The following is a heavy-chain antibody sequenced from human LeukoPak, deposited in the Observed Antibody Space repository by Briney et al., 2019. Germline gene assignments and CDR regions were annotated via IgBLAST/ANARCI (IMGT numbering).Heavy chain of an antibody. CDR1: GFTFSRYA. Sequence: GGSLRLSCAASGFTFSRYAMSWVRQAPGKGLEWVSAISGSGGSTYYADSVEGRFTISRDNSKNTLYLQMNSLRDEDTAVYYCASAGYYYDSSGYYFDYWGQGTLVTVSS. CDR3: ASAGYYYDSSGYYFDY. J-gene: IGHJ4*02. V-gene: IGHV3-23*01. CDR2: ISGSGGST. D-gene: IGHD3-22*01.